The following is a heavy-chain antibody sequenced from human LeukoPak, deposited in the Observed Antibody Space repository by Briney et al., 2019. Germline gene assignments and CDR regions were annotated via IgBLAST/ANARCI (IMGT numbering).Heavy chain of an antibody. V-gene: IGHV3-11*04. CDR2: ITSSGSAI. J-gene: IGHJ3*02. CDR1: GFTFSDYY. CDR3: ARAHKDAFDI. Sequence: PGGSLRLSCAASGFTFSDYYMGWIRQAPGKGLEWVAYITSSGSAIYHADSVKGRFTISRDNAKNSLYLQMNPLRAEDTAVYYCARAHKDAFDIWGQGTMVTVSA.